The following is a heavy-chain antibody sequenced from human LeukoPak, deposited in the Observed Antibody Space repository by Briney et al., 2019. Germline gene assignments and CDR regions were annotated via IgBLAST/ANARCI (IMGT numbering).Heavy chain of an antibody. J-gene: IGHJ5*02. CDR2: IYTSGST. Sequence: SETLSLTCTVSRGSISSLNYHGTWIRQPAGKGLELIGRIYTSGSTNYSPSFKCRVTISIDTSIHKFSLKLSSVTAADTAVYYCARDPGGSGPASWGPGTLVTVSS. CDR1: RGSISSLNYH. D-gene: IGHD6-19*01. CDR3: ARDPGGSGPAS. V-gene: IGHV4-61*02.